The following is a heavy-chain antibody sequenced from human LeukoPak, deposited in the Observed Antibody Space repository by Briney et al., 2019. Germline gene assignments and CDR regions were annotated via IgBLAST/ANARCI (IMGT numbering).Heavy chain of an antibody. CDR2: INPNSGGT. J-gene: IGHJ6*03. CDR3: ARDFRGGYDFSGQDYYYYYYMDV. CDR1: GYTFTGYY. D-gene: IGHD3-3*01. Sequence: ASVKVSCKASGYTFTGYYMHWVRQAPGQGLEWMGWINPNSGGTNYAQKFQGRVTMTRDTSISTAYMELSRLRSDDTAVYYCARDFRGGYDFSGQDYYYYYYMDVWGKGTTVTVSS. V-gene: IGHV1-2*02.